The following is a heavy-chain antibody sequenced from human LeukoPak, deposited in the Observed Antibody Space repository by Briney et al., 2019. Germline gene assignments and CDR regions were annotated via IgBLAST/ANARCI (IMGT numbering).Heavy chain of an antibody. D-gene: IGHD3-16*01. J-gene: IGHJ6*02. Sequence: GGSLRLSCAASGFTFSSYWMNWARQAPGKGLEWVASINHNGNVNYYVDSVKGRFTISRDNAKNLLYLQMSNLRAEDTAVYICARGGGLDVWGQGATVTVSS. CDR1: GFTFSSYW. V-gene: IGHV3-7*03. CDR3: ARGGGLDV. CDR2: INHNGNVN.